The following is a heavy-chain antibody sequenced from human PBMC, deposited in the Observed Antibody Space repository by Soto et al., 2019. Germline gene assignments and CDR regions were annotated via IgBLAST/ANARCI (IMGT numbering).Heavy chain of an antibody. J-gene: IGHJ4*02. CDR3: AKDPRAYSTNMGYYFDY. CDR2: LIAFDNT. V-gene: IGHV3-23*01. D-gene: IGHD6-13*01. CDR1: LVTFSRHA. Sequence: VWALRLSCAASLVTFSRHAMSLVLHHPVKGLELVSTLIAFDNTYYADSVKGRFIISRDISKNTLSLQMNSLRVDDTAVYYCAKDPRAYSTNMGYYFDYWGQGSLVTVSS.